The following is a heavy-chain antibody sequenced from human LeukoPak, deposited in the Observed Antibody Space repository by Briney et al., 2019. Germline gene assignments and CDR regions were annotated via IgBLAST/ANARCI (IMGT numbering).Heavy chain of an antibody. V-gene: IGHV4-38-2*02. J-gene: IGHJ6*03. D-gene: IGHD3-10*01. CDR3: ARVGGSGSYYYYYYMDV. CDR2: IYHSGST. Sequence: SETLSLTCTVSGYSISSGYYWGWIRQPPGKGLEWIGSIYHSGSTYYNPSLKSRVTISVDTSKNQFSLKLSSVTAADTAVYYCARVGGSGSYYYYYYMDVWGKGTTVTISS. CDR1: GYSISSGYY.